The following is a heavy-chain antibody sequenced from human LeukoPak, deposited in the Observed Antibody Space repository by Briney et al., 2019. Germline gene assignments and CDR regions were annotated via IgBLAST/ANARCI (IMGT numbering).Heavy chain of an antibody. Sequence: GRSLRLSCAASGFTFSTYGMHWVRQAPGKGLEWVAVISFDGNNEYYADSVKGRFTISRDNSKNTLYLQMNSLRAEDTAVYYCARVTSYLHYFDNWGQGTLVTVSS. CDR3: ARVTSYLHYFDN. J-gene: IGHJ4*02. CDR1: GFTFSTYG. CDR2: ISFDGNNE. D-gene: IGHD2-2*01. V-gene: IGHV3-30*03.